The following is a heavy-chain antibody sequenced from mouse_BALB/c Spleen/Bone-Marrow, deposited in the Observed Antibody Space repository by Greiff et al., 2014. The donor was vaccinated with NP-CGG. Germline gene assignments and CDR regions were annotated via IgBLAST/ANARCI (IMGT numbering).Heavy chain of an antibody. V-gene: IGHV3-2*02. CDR3: ARYDYDVGYFDY. CDR2: ISYSGSI. J-gene: IGHJ2*01. D-gene: IGHD2-4*01. CDR1: GYSITSDYA. Sequence: EVQRVESGPGLVKPSQSLSLTCTVTGYSITSDYAWNWIRQFPGNQLEWMGYISYSGSISYNPSLKSRISITRDTFKNQFFLQLNSVTTEDTATYYGARYDYDVGYFDYWGQGTTLTVSS.